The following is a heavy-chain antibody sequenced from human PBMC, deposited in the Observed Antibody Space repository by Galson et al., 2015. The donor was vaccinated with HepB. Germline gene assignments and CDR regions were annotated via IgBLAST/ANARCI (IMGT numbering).Heavy chain of an antibody. V-gene: IGHV3-33*01. D-gene: IGHD3-22*01. Sequence: SLRLSCAASGFTFSSYGMHWVRQAPGKGLEWVAVIWYDGSNKYYADSVKGRFTISRDNSKNTLYLQMNSLRAEDTAVYYCAREEILGEYYYDSSGYNKGTLDYWGQGTLVTVSS. CDR2: IWYDGSNK. CDR1: GFTFSSYG. J-gene: IGHJ4*02. CDR3: AREEILGEYYYDSSGYNKGTLDY.